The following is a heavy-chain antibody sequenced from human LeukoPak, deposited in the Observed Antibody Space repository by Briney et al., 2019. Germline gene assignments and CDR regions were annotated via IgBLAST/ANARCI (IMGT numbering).Heavy chain of an antibody. D-gene: IGHD1-26*01. CDR2: IYRDGSTT. J-gene: IGHJ4*02. CDR1: GFTFDEYA. Sequence: PGRSLRLSCAASGFTFDEYAMHWVRQAPGTGLKWVSRIYRDGSTTDYADSVKGRFSISRDNSKNTLYLQMNSLRAEDTAVYYCARGDLSGSYDYWGQGTLVTVSS. CDR3: ARGDLSGSYDY. V-gene: IGHV3-74*01.